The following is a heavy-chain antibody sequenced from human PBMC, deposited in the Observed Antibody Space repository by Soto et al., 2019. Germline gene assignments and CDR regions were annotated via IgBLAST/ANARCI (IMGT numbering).Heavy chain of an antibody. D-gene: IGHD2-2*01. CDR3: ARDFVVVPSALYYFDY. J-gene: IGHJ4*02. V-gene: IGHV1-46*01. CDR2: INPSGGST. CDR1: GYTFTSYY. Sequence: GASVKVSCKSSGYTFTSYYMHWVRQAPGQGLEWMGIINPSGGSTSYSQKFQGRVTMTRDTSTSTVYMELSSLRSEDMAVYYCARDFVVVPSALYYFDYWGQGTLVTVSS.